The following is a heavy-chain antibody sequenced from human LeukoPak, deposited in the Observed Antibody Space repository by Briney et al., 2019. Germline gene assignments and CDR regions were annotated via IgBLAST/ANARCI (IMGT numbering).Heavy chain of an antibody. V-gene: IGHV4-30-2*01. CDR2: IYHSGST. CDR1: GGSISSGGCY. J-gene: IGHJ3*02. D-gene: IGHD3-10*01. Sequence: ASQTLSLTCTVSGGSISSGGCYWSWIRQPPGKGLEWIGYIYHSGSTYYNPSLKSRVTISVDRSKNQFSLKLSSVTAADTAVYYCARDNYYGSGSYLESGAFDIWGQGTMVTVSS. CDR3: ARDNYYGSGSYLESGAFDI.